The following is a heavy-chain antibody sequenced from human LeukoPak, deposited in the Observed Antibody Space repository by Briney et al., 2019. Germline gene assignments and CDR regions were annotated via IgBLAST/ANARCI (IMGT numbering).Heavy chain of an antibody. V-gene: IGHV4-31*03. D-gene: IGHD5-18*01. J-gene: IGHJ4*02. CDR2: IYYSGST. Sequence: SETLSLTCTVSGGSISSGGYYWSWIRQHPGKGLEWIGYIYYSGSTYYNPSLKSRVTISVDTSKNQFSLKLSSVTAADTAVYYCARRGGRGYSYGYAGAFDYWGQGTLVTVSS. CDR3: ARRGGRGYSYGYAGAFDY. CDR1: GGSISSGGYY.